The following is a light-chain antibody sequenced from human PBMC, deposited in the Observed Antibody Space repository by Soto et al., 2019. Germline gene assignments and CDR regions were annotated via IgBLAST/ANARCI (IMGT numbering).Light chain of an antibody. J-gene: IGKJ3*01. Sequence: DIQMTQSPSPLSASVGDRVTITCRASQSVSNYLNWFQQKPGKAPKLLIYAASSLQGGVPSRFSGSGSGTDFTLTISSLQPEDFATYYCQQSYTIPFTFGPGTKVDIK. V-gene: IGKV1-39*01. CDR3: QQSYTIPFT. CDR1: QSVSNY. CDR2: AAS.